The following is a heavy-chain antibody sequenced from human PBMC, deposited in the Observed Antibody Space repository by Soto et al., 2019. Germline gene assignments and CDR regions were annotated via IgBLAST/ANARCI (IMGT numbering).Heavy chain of an antibody. J-gene: IGHJ4*02. CDR3: AKDRGGSGWPEFDW. D-gene: IGHD6-19*01. V-gene: IGHV3-23*01. CDR2: ITADGGGS. CDR1: GFTFRNYI. Sequence: EVQLLESGGGLGQPGGSLRLSCTASGFTFRNYIMNWVRQAPGKGLEWISTITADGGGSFYADSVKGRFTISRDNSKSTLHLQIHNPRAEDTALYYCAKDRGGSGWPEFDWWGQGTQVTVSS.